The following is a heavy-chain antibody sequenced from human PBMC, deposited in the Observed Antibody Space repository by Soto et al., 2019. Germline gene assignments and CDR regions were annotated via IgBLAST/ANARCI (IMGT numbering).Heavy chain of an antibody. CDR3: ASDRVSPARFGY. Sequence: VQLVESGGGLVQPGGSLRLSCAGSGFTVSGSYMGWVRQAPGKGPEWVSTIYGDGTTYYADSVKGRFSVSRDNSKNTVYLQMYSLRAEDTALYYCASDRVSPARFGYWGQGTLVTVSS. J-gene: IGHJ4*02. CDR1: GFTVSGSY. CDR2: IYGDGTT. V-gene: IGHV3-66*01.